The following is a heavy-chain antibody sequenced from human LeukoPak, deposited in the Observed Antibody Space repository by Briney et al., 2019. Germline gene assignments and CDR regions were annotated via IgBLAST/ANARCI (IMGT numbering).Heavy chain of an antibody. Sequence: ASVKVSCKASGYTFTNYGISWVRQATGQGLEWMGWMNPNSGNTGYAQKFQGRVTITRNTSISTAYMELSSLRSEDTAVYYCARGPAGYMDVWGKGTTVTVS. CDR3: ARGPAGYMDV. J-gene: IGHJ6*03. CDR1: GYTFTNYG. V-gene: IGHV1-8*01. CDR2: MNPNSGNT.